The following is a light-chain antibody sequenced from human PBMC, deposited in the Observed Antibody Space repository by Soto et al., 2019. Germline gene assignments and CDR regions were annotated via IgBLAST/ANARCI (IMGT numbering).Light chain of an antibody. CDR1: SSDVGGYNY. Sequence: QSVLTQPASVSGSPGQSITISCTGTSSDVGGYNYVSWYQQYPGKAPKLMIYDVSNRPSGVSNRFSGSKSANTASLTISGLQAEDEADYYCSSYTSSSTLVVFGGGTKLTVL. CDR3: SSYTSSSTLVV. J-gene: IGLJ2*01. V-gene: IGLV2-14*01. CDR2: DVS.